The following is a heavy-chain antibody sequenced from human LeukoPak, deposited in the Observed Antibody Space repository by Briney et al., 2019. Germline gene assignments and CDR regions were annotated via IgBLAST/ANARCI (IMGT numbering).Heavy chain of an antibody. CDR3: ARSYYDFWSGYLYYFDY. V-gene: IGHV3-7*01. CDR1: EFTFSSYW. D-gene: IGHD3-3*01. J-gene: IGHJ4*02. Sequence: PGGSLRLSCAASEFTFSSYWMSWVRQAPGKGLEWVANIKQDGGEKYYVDSVKGRFTISRDNAKNSLYLQMNSLRAENTAVYYCARSYYDFWSGYLYYFDYWGQGTLVTVSS. CDR2: IKQDGGEK.